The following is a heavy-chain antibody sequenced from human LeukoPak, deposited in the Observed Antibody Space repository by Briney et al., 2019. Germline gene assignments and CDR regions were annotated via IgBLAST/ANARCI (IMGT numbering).Heavy chain of an antibody. J-gene: IGHJ4*02. CDR1: GYTFTSYG. V-gene: IGHV1-8*02. CDR3: ARGDYDFWSGNWRFDT. D-gene: IGHD3-3*01. Sequence: ASVKVSCKASGYTFTSYGINWVRQAAGQGLEWMGWMSPNSGNTGYAQRFQGRVTLTRNTSISTAYMELSSLRSDDTAVYYCARGDYDFWSGNWRFDTWGQGTLVTVSS. CDR2: MSPNSGNT.